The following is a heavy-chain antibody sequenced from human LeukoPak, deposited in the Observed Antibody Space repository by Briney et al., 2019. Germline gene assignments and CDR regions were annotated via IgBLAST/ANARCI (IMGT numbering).Heavy chain of an antibody. CDR1: GYFFPSYG. CDR3: ARDGYYDILTGTDF. V-gene: IGHV1-18*01. CDR2: ITPSNGNT. J-gene: IGHJ4*02. Sequence: ASVTVSFKTSGYFFPSYGISWVRQAPGQGLEWIGWITPSNGNTHYAQNFQGRVTVTTDTSTSTVYMELGSLRSDDTAVYYCARDGYYDILTGTDFWGQGTLVTVSS. D-gene: IGHD3-9*01.